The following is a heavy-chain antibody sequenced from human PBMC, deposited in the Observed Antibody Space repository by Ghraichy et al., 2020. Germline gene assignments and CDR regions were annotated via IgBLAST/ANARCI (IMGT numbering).Heavy chain of an antibody. CDR3: ARDMPREDY. D-gene: IGHD1-26*01. J-gene: IGHJ4*02. V-gene: IGHV3-74*01. CDR1: GFSFRNYW. Sequence: ESLRLSCAASGFSFRNYWMHWVRQAPGKGPVWVSHIKGDGTDITYGDSVKGRFTISRDNVKNTLYLQMNDLRAEDTAIYYCARDMPREDYWGQGTLVTVSS. CDR2: IKGDGTDI.